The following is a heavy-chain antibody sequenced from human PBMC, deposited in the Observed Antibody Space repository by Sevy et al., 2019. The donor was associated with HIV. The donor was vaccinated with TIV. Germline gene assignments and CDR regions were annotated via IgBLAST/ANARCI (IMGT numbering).Heavy chain of an antibody. CDR2: ISSSSSYI. Sequence: GGSLRLSCAASGFTFSSYSMNWVRQAPGKGLEWVSSISSSSSYIYYAYSVKGRFTISRDNAKNSLYLQMNSLRAEDTAVYYCARGGNYYDRSGPGYDAFDIWGQGTMVTVSS. V-gene: IGHV3-21*01. D-gene: IGHD3-22*01. CDR1: GFTFSSYS. J-gene: IGHJ3*02. CDR3: ARGGNYYDRSGPGYDAFDI.